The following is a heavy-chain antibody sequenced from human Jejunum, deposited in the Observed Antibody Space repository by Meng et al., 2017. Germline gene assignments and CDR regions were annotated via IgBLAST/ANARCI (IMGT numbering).Heavy chain of an antibody. J-gene: IGHJ4*02. CDR3: ARDSETYPTYFDY. D-gene: IGHD5-24*01. V-gene: IGHV4-61*03. Sequence: QVQLQESGPGLGRPSETLSPTSTVSGGSVSSGFYYWGWIRQPPGKGLEWIGYISDSGTTNYNPSLKSRVTMSVDTSKNHFSLKLTSVTAADTAVYFCARDSETYPTYFDYWGQGTLVTVSS. CDR1: GGSVSSGFYY. CDR2: ISDSGTT.